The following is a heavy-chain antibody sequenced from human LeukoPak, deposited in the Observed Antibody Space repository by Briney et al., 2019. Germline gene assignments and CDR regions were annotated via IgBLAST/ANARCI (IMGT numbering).Heavy chain of an antibody. Sequence: SLRLSCAASGFSFDEHAMHWVRQAPGKGLEWVSGISWNSGSIGYADSVRGRFTISRDNTKNSLYLQMNSLRPEDTALYYCAKDMGTVVVPAAMGIDYWGQGTLVTVSS. D-gene: IGHD2-2*03. CDR3: AKDMGTVVVPAAMGIDY. CDR1: GFSFDEHA. V-gene: IGHV3-9*01. J-gene: IGHJ4*02. CDR2: ISWNSGSI.